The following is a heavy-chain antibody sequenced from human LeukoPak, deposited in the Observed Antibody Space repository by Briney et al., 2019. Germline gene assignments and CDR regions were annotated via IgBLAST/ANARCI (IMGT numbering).Heavy chain of an antibody. Sequence: SCKGSGYSFNSYWIGWVRQMPGKGREGMGIIYPGDSDTRYSPSFQGQVTISADKSISTAYLQWSSLKASDTAMYYCARHQIVGATRSPFDYWGQGTLVTVSS. CDR2: IYPGDSDT. CDR1: GYSFNSYW. CDR3: ARHQIVGATRSPFDY. V-gene: IGHV5-51*01. J-gene: IGHJ4*02. D-gene: IGHD1-26*01.